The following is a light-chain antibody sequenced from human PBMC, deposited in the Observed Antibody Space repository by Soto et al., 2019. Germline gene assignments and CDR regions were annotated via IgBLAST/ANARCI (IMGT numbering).Light chain of an antibody. V-gene: IGKV1-5*01. CDR3: QQDNSYAYT. Sequence: DIQMTQSPSTLSASVGDRVTITCRASQSISSWLAWYQQKPGKAPKLLIYDASSLESGVPSRFSGSGSGTEFTLTISSLQPDDFATYYCQQDNSYAYTFSQGTKLEIK. CDR2: DAS. CDR1: QSISSW. J-gene: IGKJ2*01.